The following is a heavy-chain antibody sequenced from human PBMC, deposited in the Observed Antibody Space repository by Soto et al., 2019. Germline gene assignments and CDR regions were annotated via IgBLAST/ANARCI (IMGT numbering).Heavy chain of an antibody. V-gene: IGHV3-74*01. CDR3: ARDMEMRGFPYSSGWY. J-gene: IGHJ4*02. Sequence: EVQLVESGGGLVQPGGSLRLSCAASGFTFSSYWMHWVRQTPGKGLVWVSRITSDGSSTSYADSVKGRFTISRDNAKNTLYLQMNSLRAEDTAVYYCARDMEMRGFPYSSGWYWGQGTLVTVSS. CDR2: ITSDGSST. D-gene: IGHD6-19*01. CDR1: GFTFSSYW.